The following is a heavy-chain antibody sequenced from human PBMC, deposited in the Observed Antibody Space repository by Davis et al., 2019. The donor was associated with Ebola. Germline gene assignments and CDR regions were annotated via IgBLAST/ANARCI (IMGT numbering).Heavy chain of an antibody. V-gene: IGHV3-30*04. CDR1: GFTFRSYA. CDR2: ISYDGSNK. D-gene: IGHD4-17*01. J-gene: IGHJ4*02. Sequence: LPLASSGFTFRSYAMHRVRQAPCKGLEWVAVISYDGSNKYYADCVKGRFTISRDNSKNTLYLQMNSLRAEDTAVYYCARATGLGYWGQGTLVTVSS. CDR3: ARATGLGY.